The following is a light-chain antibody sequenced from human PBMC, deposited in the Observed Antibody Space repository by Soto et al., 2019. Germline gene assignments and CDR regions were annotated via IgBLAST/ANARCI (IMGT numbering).Light chain of an antibody. CDR2: GAS. V-gene: IGKV3-15*01. Sequence: ETILTQSPASLSVSPGERATLSCRASQSVNNNLAWSPQKPGQAPRLLIYGASTRATVIPGRFRGTGSGTEFTLTITSLQSEDFAVYFCQQYNNLPPDTFGQGTKLE. CDR1: QSVNNN. CDR3: QQYNNLPPDT. J-gene: IGKJ2*01.